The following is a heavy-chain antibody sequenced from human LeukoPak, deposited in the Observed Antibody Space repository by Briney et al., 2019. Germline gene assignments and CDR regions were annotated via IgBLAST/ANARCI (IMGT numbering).Heavy chain of an antibody. CDR2: TYYRSKWYN. V-gene: IGHV6-1*01. CDR1: GDSVSSNSAA. J-gene: IGHJ6*03. Sequence: SQTLSLTCPISGDSVSSNSAAWHWIRQSPSRGLEWLGRTYYRSKWYNDYAVSVKSRITINPDTSKNQFSLQLNSVTPEDTAVYYCARGAGSSWYPPYYYYMDVWGKGTTVTVSS. CDR3: ARGAGSSWYPPYYYYMDV. D-gene: IGHD6-13*01.